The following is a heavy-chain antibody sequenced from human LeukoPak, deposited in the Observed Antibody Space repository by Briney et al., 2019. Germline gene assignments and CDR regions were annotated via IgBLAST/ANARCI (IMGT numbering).Heavy chain of an antibody. V-gene: IGHV3-21*04. CDR2: ISTSSAYI. Sequence: PGGSLRLSCAASGFTFSSYTMSWVRQAPEKGLEWVSSISTSSAYIYYADSVKGRFTISRDNAKTSLYLQMNSLRAEDTAVYYCAKQSRSSGWYPIDYWGQGTLVTVSS. J-gene: IGHJ4*02. D-gene: IGHD6-19*01. CDR3: AKQSRSSGWYPIDY. CDR1: GFTFSSYT.